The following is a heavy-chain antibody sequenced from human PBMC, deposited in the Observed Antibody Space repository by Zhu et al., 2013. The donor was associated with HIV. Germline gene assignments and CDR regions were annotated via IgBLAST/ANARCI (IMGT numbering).Heavy chain of an antibody. CDR1: GNSFSSYD. Sequence: QVQLVQSGAEVKKPGASVKVSCKPSGNSFSSYDINWVRQAPGQGLEWIGWMNPKSGNTAYPQKFQDRLTITRNISISTAYLELNSLTSEDTAIYYCARVAPSDYYYYMDVWGKGTTVTVSS. V-gene: IGHV1-8*01. J-gene: IGHJ6*03. CDR3: ARVAPSDYYYYMDV. CDR2: MNPKSGNT.